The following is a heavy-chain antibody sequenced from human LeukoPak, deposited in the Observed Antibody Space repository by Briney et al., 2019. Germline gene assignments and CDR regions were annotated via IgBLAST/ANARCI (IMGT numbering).Heavy chain of an antibody. J-gene: IGHJ4*02. CDR1: GFTFSSSA. D-gene: IGHD2-15*01. CDR2: ISNNGGYT. CDR3: AKQLGYCSDGSCYFPY. V-gene: IGHV3-23*01. Sequence: GGSLRLSCAASGFTFSSSAMSWVRQAPGKGLEWVSAISNNGGYTYYADSVQGRFTISRDNSKNTLCLQMNSLRAEDTAVYYCAKQLGYCSDGSCYFPYWGQGTLVTVSS.